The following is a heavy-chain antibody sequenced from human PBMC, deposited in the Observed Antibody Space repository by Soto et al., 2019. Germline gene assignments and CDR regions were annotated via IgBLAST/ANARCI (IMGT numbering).Heavy chain of an antibody. CDR3: APTGGHTRECDWLQQTNWFDT. D-gene: IGHD3-9*01. Sequence: PSETLSLTCTVSGGPISSGGYYWSWIRQHPGKGLEWIGYIYYSGSTYYNPSLKSRVTISVDTSKNQLSLKLSSVTAAATAVYYCAPTGGHTRECDWLQQTNWFDTWGQGTLVTAPQ. V-gene: IGHV4-31*03. J-gene: IGHJ5*02. CDR1: GGPISSGGYY. CDR2: IYYSGST.